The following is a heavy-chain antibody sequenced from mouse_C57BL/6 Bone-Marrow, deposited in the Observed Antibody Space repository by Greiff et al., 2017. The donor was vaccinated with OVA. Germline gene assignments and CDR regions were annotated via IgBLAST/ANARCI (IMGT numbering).Heavy chain of an antibody. Sequence: VKLVESGAELVKPGASVKISCKASGYAFSNYWMNWVKQRPGKGLEWIGQIYPGDGDINYNGKFKGKATLTADKSSITAYMQFSSLTAEDSAVYFCARGAYWGQGTTLTVSS. J-gene: IGHJ2*01. CDR3: ARGAY. CDR1: GYAFSNYW. CDR2: IYPGDGDI. V-gene: IGHV1-80*01.